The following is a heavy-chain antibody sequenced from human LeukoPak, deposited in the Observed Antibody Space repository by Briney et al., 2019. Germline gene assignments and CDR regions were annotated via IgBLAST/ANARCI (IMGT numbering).Heavy chain of an antibody. J-gene: IGHJ4*02. V-gene: IGHV1-69*01. D-gene: IGHD3-10*01. CDR3: VSGYYYGSGSSDY. CDR1: RGTFSNYA. Sequence: SVNVSCKPSRGTFSNYAISGVRQAPGQGLEWMGGIIPIFGTANYAQKFQGRITITADESTSTAYMELSSLRSEDTAVYYCVSGYYYGSGSSDYWGQGTLVTVSS. CDR2: IIPIFGTA.